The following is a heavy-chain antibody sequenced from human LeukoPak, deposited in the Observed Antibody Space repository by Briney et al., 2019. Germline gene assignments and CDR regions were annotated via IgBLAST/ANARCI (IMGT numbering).Heavy chain of an antibody. CDR1: RFTFSRFW. D-gene: IGHD2-15*01. Sequence: GGSLRLSCAASRFTFSRFWMNWVSQAPGRGLEWVANIDQSGGRNNYVDSVKGRFTISRDNAKNSLFLEMSSLRADDTAVYFCARDVEGGTFDIWGQGTTVTVSS. CDR3: ARDVEGGTFDI. CDR2: IDQSGGRN. J-gene: IGHJ3*02. V-gene: IGHV3-7*05.